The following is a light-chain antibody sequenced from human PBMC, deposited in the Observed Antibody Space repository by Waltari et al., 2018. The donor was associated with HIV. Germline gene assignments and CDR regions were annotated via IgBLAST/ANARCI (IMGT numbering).Light chain of an antibody. CDR3: QTWGTGIWV. CDR2: LNSDGSH. CDR1: SGHSSHA. Sequence: QLVLTQSPSASASLGASVKLTCTLSSGHSSHAIACNQQQPENGPRYLMKLNSDGSHSKGDGIPDRFSGSSSGAERYLTISSLQSEDEADYYCQTWGTGIWVFGGGTKLTVL. J-gene: IGLJ3*02. V-gene: IGLV4-69*01.